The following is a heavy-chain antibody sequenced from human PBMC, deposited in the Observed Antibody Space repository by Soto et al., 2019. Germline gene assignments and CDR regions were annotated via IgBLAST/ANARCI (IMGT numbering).Heavy chain of an antibody. V-gene: IGHV4-4*02. CDR2: IYHSGST. D-gene: IGHD6-6*01. CDR1: GGSISSSNW. J-gene: IGHJ5*02. CDR3: ARAYSSSNNNWFDP. Sequence: SETLSLTCAVSGGSISSSNWWSWVRQPPGKGLEWIGEIYHSGSTNYNPSLKSRVTISVDKSKNQFSLKLSSVTAADTAVYYCARAYSSSNNNWFDPWGQGTLVTVSS.